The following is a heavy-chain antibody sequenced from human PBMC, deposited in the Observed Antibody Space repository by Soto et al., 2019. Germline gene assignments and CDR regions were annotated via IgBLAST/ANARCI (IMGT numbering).Heavy chain of an antibody. V-gene: IGHV4-61*01. CDR3: ARGDSSGWYSFDN. CDR1: GGSVSSGSYY. D-gene: IGHD6-19*01. J-gene: IGHJ4*02. Sequence: QVQLQESGPGLVKPSETLSLTCTVSGGSVSSGSYYWSWIRQPPGKGLEWIGYIYYSGSTNSNPSLKSRVTISVDTSKNQFSLKLNSVTSADAAVYYCARGDSSGWYSFDNWGQGTLVTVSS. CDR2: IYYSGST.